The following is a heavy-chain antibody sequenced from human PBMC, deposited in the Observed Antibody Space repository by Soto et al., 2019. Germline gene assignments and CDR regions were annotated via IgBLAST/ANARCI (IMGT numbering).Heavy chain of an antibody. D-gene: IGHD3-16*02. CDR2: ISAYNGNT. Sequence: GASVKVSCKASGYTFTCNGISWVRQAPGQGLEWMGWISAYNGNTNYAQKLQGRVTMTTDTSTSTAYMELRSLRSDDTAVYYCARDRYYDYIWGSYRYRAADAFDIWGQGTMVTV. V-gene: IGHV1-18*01. CDR3: ARDRYYDYIWGSYRYRAADAFDI. CDR1: GYTFTCNG. J-gene: IGHJ3*02.